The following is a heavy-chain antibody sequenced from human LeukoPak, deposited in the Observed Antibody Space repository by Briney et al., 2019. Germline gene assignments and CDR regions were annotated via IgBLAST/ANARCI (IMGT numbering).Heavy chain of an antibody. J-gene: IGHJ4*02. Sequence: ASVKVSCKASGYTFTGYYMHWVRQAPGQGLEWMGWINPNSGGTNYAQKFQGRVTMTRDTSISTAYMELSSLRSEDTAVYYCARADTVVTASDYWGQGTLVTVSS. CDR1: GYTFTGYY. D-gene: IGHD4-23*01. CDR2: INPNSGGT. V-gene: IGHV1-2*02. CDR3: ARADTVVTASDY.